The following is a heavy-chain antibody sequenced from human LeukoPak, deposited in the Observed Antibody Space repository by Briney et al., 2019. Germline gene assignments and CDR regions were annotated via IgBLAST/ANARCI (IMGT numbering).Heavy chain of an antibody. CDR3: AKDSAL. V-gene: IGHV3-23*01. Sequence: GGSLRLSCAVSGFTFRDYDMRWVRQAPGKGLEWVSSISVSGSKTYYAESVKGRFTISRDNSKNTLDLHMYSLRVEDTAIYYCAKDSALWGQGTLVTVSS. CDR2: ISVSGSKT. CDR1: GFTFRDYD. D-gene: IGHD3-10*01. J-gene: IGHJ4*02.